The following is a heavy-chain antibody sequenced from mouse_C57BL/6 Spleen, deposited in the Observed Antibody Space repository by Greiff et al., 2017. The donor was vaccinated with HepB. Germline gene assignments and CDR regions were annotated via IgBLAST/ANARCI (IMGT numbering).Heavy chain of an antibody. CDR2: IDPSDSYT. V-gene: IGHV1-59*01. CDR1: GYTFTSYW. CDR3: AREGGGAMDY. J-gene: IGHJ4*01. Sequence: QVQLQQPGAELVRPGTSVKLSCKASGYTFTSYWMHWVKQRPGQGLEWIGVIDPSDSYTNYNQKFKGKATLTVDTSSSTAYMQLSSLTSEDSAVYYCAREGGGAMDYWGQGTSGTVSS.